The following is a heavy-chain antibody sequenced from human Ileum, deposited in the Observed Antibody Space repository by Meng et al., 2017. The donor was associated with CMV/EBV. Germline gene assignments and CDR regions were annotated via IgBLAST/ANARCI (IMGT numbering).Heavy chain of an antibody. V-gene: IGHV1-2*02. CDR1: GYTFTGYY. CDR3: ARDMWSGNSDYFDY. J-gene: IGHJ4*02. Sequence: QVQLVQYGAEVTKPGDSVKVSCKASGYTFTGYYIPWVRQAPGQGPEWMGWINPNSGDTKYAQNFQGRVTMTRDTSISTVYMELSRLQSDDTAVYYCARDMWSGNSDYFDYWGQGTLVTVSS. D-gene: IGHD3-3*01. CDR2: INPNSGDT.